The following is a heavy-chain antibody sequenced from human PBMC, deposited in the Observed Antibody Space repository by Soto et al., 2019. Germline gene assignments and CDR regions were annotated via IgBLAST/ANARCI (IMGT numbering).Heavy chain of an antibody. Sequence: PGGSLRLSCAASGFTFANSWTHWIRQAPGKGPEWVSRVTGDGHTIQYADSVKGRFTVSRDNAKNTLFLQMNSLRAEDTAVYYCATAEVDYWGPGTLVTVSS. J-gene: IGHJ4*02. CDR3: ATAEVDY. CDR2: VTGDGHTI. V-gene: IGHV3-74*01. CDR1: GFTFANSW.